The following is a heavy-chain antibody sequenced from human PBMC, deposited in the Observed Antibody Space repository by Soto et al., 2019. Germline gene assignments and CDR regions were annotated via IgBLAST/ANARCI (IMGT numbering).Heavy chain of an antibody. CDR3: ATNPIAARPGRGPFDP. CDR1: GGSICSYY. CDR2: IYYSGST. J-gene: IGHJ5*02. V-gene: IGHV4-59*01. Sequence: SETLSLTCTVSGGSICSYYWSWIRQPPGKGLEWIGYIYYSGSTNYNPSLKSRVTISVDTSKNQFSLKLSSVTAADTAVYYCATNPIAARPGRGPFDPWGQGTLVTVSS. D-gene: IGHD6-6*01.